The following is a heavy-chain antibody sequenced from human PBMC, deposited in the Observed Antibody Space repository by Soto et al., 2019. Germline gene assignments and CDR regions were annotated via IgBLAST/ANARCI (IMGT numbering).Heavy chain of an antibody. V-gene: IGHV3-48*02. CDR2: ISISSRTI. CDR3: ARDNGIAGSFDP. D-gene: IGHD6-13*01. J-gene: IGHJ5*02. Sequence: AGWSLRLSCASSVFTFRSYSMNWVRQAPGKGLEWVSYISISSRTIYYADSVKGRFTISRDDAKNSLYLQMNSLRDEDTSVYYCARDNGIAGSFDPWGQGTLVTVSS. CDR1: VFTFRSYS.